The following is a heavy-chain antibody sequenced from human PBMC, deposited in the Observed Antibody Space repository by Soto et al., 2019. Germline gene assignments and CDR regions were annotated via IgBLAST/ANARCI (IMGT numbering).Heavy chain of an antibody. CDR1: GFTFSNYA. CDR3: AREWTGDTCPCLDV. V-gene: IGHV3-23*01. J-gene: IGHJ6*02. Sequence: EVQLLESGGGLVQPGGSLRLSCAAAGFTFSNYALTWVRQSPGKGLEWVSTFSGSGGSTYYADSVRGRFTSSRDNSKNTLFLQMNSLRVEDTAIYYCAREWTGDTCPCLDVWGQGTTVSVSS. CDR2: FSGSGGST.